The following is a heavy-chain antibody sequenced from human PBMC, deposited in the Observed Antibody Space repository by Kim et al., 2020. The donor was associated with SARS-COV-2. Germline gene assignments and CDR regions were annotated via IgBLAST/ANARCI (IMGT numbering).Heavy chain of an antibody. CDR2: MNTNTGNP. Sequence: ASVKVSCKASGYTITTYVMNWVRQAPGQGLEWMGWMNTNTGNPTYAQGFTGRFVFSLDTSVSTAYLQISSLRAEDTAVYYCGRSLIGRSDSWGQGTLVTV. CDR3: GRSLIGRSDS. J-gene: IGHJ4*02. D-gene: IGHD2-21*01. V-gene: IGHV7-4-1*02. CDR1: GYTITTYV.